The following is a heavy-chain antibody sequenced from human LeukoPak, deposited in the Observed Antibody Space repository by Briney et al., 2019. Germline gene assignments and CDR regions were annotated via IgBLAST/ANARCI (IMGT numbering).Heavy chain of an antibody. CDR3: ARDYSSSWYNFDY. Sequence: GGSLRLSCAASGFTVSYNYMNWVRQAPGKGLEWVSSISSSSSYIYYADSVKGRFTISRDNAKNSLYLQMNSLRAEDTAVYYCARDYSSSWYNFDYWGQGTLVTVSS. CDR2: ISSSSSYI. CDR1: GFTVSYNY. V-gene: IGHV3-21*01. J-gene: IGHJ4*02. D-gene: IGHD6-13*01.